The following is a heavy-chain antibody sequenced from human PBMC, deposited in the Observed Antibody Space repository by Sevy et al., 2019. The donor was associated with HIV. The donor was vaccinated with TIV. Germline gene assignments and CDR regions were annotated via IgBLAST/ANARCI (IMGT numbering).Heavy chain of an antibody. CDR1: GFTFSNVW. CDR3: TTMMRLYGDPNFWYFDL. V-gene: IGHV3-15*01. Sequence: GGSLRLSCAASGFTFSNVWTSWVRQASGKGLEWVGRIQSKSEGGPTDYAAPVKGRFSISRDESSDMLYLQMNSLKTEDTAVYYCTTMMRLYGDPNFWYFDLWGRGTLVTVSS. D-gene: IGHD4-17*01. J-gene: IGHJ2*01. CDR2: IQSKSEGGPT.